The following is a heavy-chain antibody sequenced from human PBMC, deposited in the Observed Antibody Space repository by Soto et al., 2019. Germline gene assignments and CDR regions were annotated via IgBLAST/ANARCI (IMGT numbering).Heavy chain of an antibody. J-gene: IGHJ6*02. Sequence: SETLSLTCAVSGGSISSGGYSWSWIRQPPGKGLEWIGYIYHSGSTYYNPSLKSRVTISVDTSKNQFSLKLSSVTAADTAVYYCASTRAAAGGDYHYYYGMDVWGQWTTVTVSS. V-gene: IGHV4-30-2*01. D-gene: IGHD6-13*01. CDR3: ASTRAAAGGDYHYYYGMDV. CDR1: GGSISSGGYS. CDR2: IYHSGST.